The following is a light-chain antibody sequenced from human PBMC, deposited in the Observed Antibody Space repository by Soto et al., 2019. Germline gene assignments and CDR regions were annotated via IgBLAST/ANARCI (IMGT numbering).Light chain of an antibody. CDR2: AAS. J-gene: IGKJ1*01. V-gene: IGKV1-8*01. CDR3: QQYYSYSLA. CDR1: QGISSY. Sequence: AIRMTQSPSSFSASTGDRVTITCRASQGISSYLAWYQQKPGKAPKLLIYAASTLQSGVPSRFSGSGSGTDFTLTISCLQSEDFATYYCQQYYSYSLAFGQGTKVDI.